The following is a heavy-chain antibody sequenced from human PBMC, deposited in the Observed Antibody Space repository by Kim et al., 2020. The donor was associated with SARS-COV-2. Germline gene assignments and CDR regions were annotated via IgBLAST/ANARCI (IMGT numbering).Heavy chain of an antibody. CDR1: GFTFSSYA. J-gene: IGHJ6*02. CDR2: IYSGGSST. V-gene: IGHV3-23*03. CDR3: AKDRGRGVRYSNYYYGMDV. D-gene: IGHD3-10*01. Sequence: GGSLRLSCAASGFTFSSYAMSWVRQAPGKGLEWVSVIYSGGSSTYYADSVKGRFTISRDNSKNTLYLQMNSLRAEDTAVYYCAKDRGRGVRYSNYYYGMDVWGQGTTVTVSS.